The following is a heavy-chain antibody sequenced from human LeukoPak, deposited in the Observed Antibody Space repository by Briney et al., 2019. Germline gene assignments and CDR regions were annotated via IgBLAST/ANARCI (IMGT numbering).Heavy chain of an antibody. CDR1: GYTFTSYY. D-gene: IGHD1-26*01. V-gene: IGHV1-46*01. Sequence: ASVKVSCKASGYTFTSYYMHWVRQAPGQGLEWMGIINPSGGSTSYAQKFQGRVTMTRDTSTSTVYMELSSLRSEDTAVYYCAKDIDGGSYPGYFDYWGQGTLVTVSS. CDR3: AKDIDGGSYPGYFDY. CDR2: INPSGGST. J-gene: IGHJ4*02.